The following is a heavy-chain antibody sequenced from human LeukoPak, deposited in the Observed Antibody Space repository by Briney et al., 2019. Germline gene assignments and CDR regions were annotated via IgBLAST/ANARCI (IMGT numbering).Heavy chain of an antibody. CDR1: GYTFTGYL. D-gene: IGHD4-17*01. J-gene: IGHJ2*01. CDR2: ISPNSGDT. V-gene: IGHV1-2*02. CDR3: VRGLTTVATWLYL. Sequence: ASVKVSCKASGYTFTGYLMHWVRQAPGQGLEWMGWISPNSGDTKYAQKFQGRITMTRDTSISTAYMELSRLRSDDTAVYYCVRGLTTVATWLYLWGRGTLATVSS.